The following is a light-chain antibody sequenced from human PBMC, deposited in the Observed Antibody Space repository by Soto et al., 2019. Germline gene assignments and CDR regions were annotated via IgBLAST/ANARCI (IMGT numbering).Light chain of an antibody. Sequence: EIVLTQSPATLSLSPGERATLSCRASQSVSSYLAWYQHKPGQAPRLLIYDASNRATGIPDRFSGSGSATDFTLTISRLEPEYFAVYYCQQYGFPPQTVGQGSKVGIK. CDR2: DAS. V-gene: IGKV3-11*01. CDR3: QQYGFPPQT. J-gene: IGKJ1*01. CDR1: QSVSSY.